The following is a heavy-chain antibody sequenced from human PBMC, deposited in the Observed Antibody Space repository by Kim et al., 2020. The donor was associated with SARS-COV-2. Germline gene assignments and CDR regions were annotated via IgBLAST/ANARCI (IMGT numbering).Heavy chain of an antibody. V-gene: IGHV3-9*01. J-gene: IGHJ4*02. D-gene: IGHD3-22*01. CDR3: AKDIDSSCYDCDN. Sequence: ADSEKGRFTVSRDNAKNSLYLKMNCLSAEDTALYYCAKDIDSSCYDCDNWGQGTLVTVSS.